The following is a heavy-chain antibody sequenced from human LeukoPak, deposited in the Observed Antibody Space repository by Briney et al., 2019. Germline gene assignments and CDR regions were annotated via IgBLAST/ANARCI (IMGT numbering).Heavy chain of an antibody. V-gene: IGHV3-23*01. CDR1: GFAFSTYA. D-gene: IGHD5/OR15-5a*01. CDR3: AKARGSSVYEQFDY. J-gene: IGHJ4*02. Sequence: GGSLRLSCAASGFAFSTYAMTWVRQAPEKRLQWVSTISTSGRATYYADSVEGRFTISRDNSKNTLYLQMNSLRADDTAVYYCAKARGSSVYEQFDYWGQGTQVTVSP. CDR2: ISTSGRAT.